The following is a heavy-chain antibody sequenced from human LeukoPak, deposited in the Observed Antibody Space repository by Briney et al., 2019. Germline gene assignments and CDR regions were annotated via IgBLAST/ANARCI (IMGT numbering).Heavy chain of an antibody. D-gene: IGHD3-22*01. V-gene: IGHV1-58*02. Sequence: GASVKVSCKASGFTFTSSAMQWVRQARGQRLEWIGWTVVGSGKTNYAQKFQERVTITRDMSTSTAYMELSSLRSEDTAVYYCAAVADEYYYDSSGYPGAFDIWGQGTMVTVSS. CDR1: GFTFTSSA. J-gene: IGHJ3*02. CDR3: AAVADEYYYDSSGYPGAFDI. CDR2: TVVGSGKT.